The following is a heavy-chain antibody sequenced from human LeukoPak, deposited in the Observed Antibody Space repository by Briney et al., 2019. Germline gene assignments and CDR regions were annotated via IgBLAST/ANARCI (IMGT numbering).Heavy chain of an antibody. CDR1: GFTFRNYG. J-gene: IGHJ4*02. D-gene: IGHD5-18*01. CDR3: AKDFDVDTAIISYFDY. CDR2: IWYDGSNK. Sequence: TGGSLRLSCAASGFTFRNYGMHWVRQAPGKGLEWVAVIWYDGSNKYYAESVKGRFTISRDNSKNTLYLQMNSLRAEDTAVYFCAKDFDVDTAIISYFDYWGQGTLVTVSS. V-gene: IGHV3-33*06.